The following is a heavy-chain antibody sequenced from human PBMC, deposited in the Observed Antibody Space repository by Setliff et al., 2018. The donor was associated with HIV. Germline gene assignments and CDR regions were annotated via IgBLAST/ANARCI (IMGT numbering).Heavy chain of an antibody. J-gene: IGHJ3*02. CDR1: GGSFSGYF. Sequence: SETLSLTCAVYGGSFSGYFWTWIRQPPQKRLEWIGEINHSGSTHYTPSLQSRVIISVDTSKNQFSLKLSSVTAADTAVYYCARVGDFYDGSGHYSVLDAFDMWGQGTKVTVSS. V-gene: IGHV4-34*01. CDR2: INHSGST. D-gene: IGHD3-22*01. CDR3: ARVGDFYDGSGHYSVLDAFDM.